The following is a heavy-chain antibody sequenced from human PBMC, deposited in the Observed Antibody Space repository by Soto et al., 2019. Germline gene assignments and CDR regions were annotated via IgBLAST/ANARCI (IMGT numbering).Heavy chain of an antibody. Sequence: GGSLRLSCAASGFPFSTYAMTWVRQAPGKGLERVSAISGSGGSTYYADSVKGRFTISRDKSKSTLFLQMNSLRAEDTAVYYCAKNWDTTFSSSSHWGQGALVTVS. J-gene: IGHJ4*02. CDR1: GFPFSTYA. CDR3: AKNWDTTFSSSSH. D-gene: IGHD6-6*01. CDR2: ISGSGGST. V-gene: IGHV3-23*01.